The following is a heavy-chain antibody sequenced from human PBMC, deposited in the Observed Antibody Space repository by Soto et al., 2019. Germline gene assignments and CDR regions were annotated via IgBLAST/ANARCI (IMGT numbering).Heavy chain of an antibody. CDR1: GFTFSSYS. D-gene: IGHD3-3*01. V-gene: IGHV3-48*02. CDR3: ARDGNWDYDFWSGYFH. J-gene: IGHJ4*02. CDR2: ISSSSSTI. Sequence: EVQLVESGGGLVQPGGSLRLSCAASGFTFSSYSMNWVRQAPGKGLEWVSYISSSSSTIYYADSVKGRFTISRDNAKNSLYLQMNSLRDEDTAVYYCARDGNWDYDFWSGYFHLGQGTLVTVSS.